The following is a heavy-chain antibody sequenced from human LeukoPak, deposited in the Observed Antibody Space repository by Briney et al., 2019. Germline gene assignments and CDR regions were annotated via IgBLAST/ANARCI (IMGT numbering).Heavy chain of an antibody. CDR3: VGHSDY. CDR1: GFTFSRYW. CDR2: SNSDGSST. Sequence: GGSLRLSCVASGFTFSRYWMHWVRQAPGKGLVWVSRSNSDGSSTNYADSVKGRFTISRDNAKNTLYLQMNSLRAEDTAVYYCVGHSDYWGQGTLVTVSS. D-gene: IGHD3-16*01. J-gene: IGHJ4*02. V-gene: IGHV3-74*01.